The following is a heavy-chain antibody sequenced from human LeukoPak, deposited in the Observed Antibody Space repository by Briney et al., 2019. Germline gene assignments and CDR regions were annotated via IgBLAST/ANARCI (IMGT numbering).Heavy chain of an antibody. J-gene: IGHJ6*03. CDR2: ISYDGSNK. D-gene: IGHD1-26*01. CDR1: GFTFSSYG. CDR3: AKTRRVGYYYYYMDV. Sequence: GGSLRLSCAASGFTFSSYGMHWVRQAPGKGLEWVAVISYDGSNKYYADSVKGRFTISRDNSKNTLYLQMNSLRAEDTAVYYCAKTRRVGYYYYYMDVWGKGTTVTVSS. V-gene: IGHV3-30*18.